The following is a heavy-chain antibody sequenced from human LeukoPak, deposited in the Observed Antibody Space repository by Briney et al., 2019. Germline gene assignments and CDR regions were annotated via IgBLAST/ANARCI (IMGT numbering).Heavy chain of an antibody. D-gene: IGHD2-15*01. CDR2: ISGSGGST. CDR3: AKDLGYCSGGSCYKSDYFDY. V-gene: IGHV3-23*01. Sequence: GGSLRLSCAASGFTFSSYAMSWVRQAPGKGLEWVSAISGSGGSTYYADSVKGRSTISRDNSKNTLYLQMNSLRAEDTAVYYCAKDLGYCSGGSCYKSDYFDYWGQGTLVTVSS. CDR1: GFTFSSYA. J-gene: IGHJ4*02.